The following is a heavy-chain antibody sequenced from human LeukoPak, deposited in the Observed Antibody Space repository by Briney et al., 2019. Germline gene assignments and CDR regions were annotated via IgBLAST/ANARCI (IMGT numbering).Heavy chain of an antibody. V-gene: IGHV4-39*01. J-gene: IGHJ5*02. Sequence: SETLSLTCTVSGGSISSSGYYWGWIRQRPGMGLEWIASIHYSGSTYYNPSLKSRVTISVDTSKNQLSLKLSSLTAADTAVYYCARHEYSGSYYGLSWFDPWGQGTLVTVSS. CDR1: GGSISSSGYY. CDR3: ARHEYSGSYYGLSWFDP. D-gene: IGHD1-26*01. CDR2: IHYSGST.